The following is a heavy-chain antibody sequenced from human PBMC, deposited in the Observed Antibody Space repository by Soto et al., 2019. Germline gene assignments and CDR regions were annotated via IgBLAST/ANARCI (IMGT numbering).Heavy chain of an antibody. J-gene: IGHJ4*02. CDR2: VYYNESA. CDR1: GASVTSGDFY. D-gene: IGHD3-10*01. Sequence: QVQLQEPGPRLVSPSETLSLPCTVSGASVTSGDFYWSWIRQPPGKGLDWIGYVYYNESASYNPSLKSRTSISVDTSKNHFTLELSSVTAADTAVYYCAALLAGGWGQGSLVTVS. CDR3: AALLAGG. V-gene: IGHV4-30-4*01.